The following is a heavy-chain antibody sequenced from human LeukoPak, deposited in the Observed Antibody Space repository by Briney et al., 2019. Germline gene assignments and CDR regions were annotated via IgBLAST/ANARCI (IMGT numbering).Heavy chain of an antibody. J-gene: IGHJ4*02. CDR3: ATDTSGSLYFDY. CDR1: GFTFSSYG. Sequence: PGGSLRLSCAASGFTFSSYGMNWVRQAPGKGLQWVSAISSSGGSTYYADSVKGRFTISRDNSKNTLYLQLNSLRAEDTAVYYCATDTSGSLYFDYWGQGTLVTVSS. D-gene: IGHD1-26*01. CDR2: ISSSGGST. V-gene: IGHV3-23*01.